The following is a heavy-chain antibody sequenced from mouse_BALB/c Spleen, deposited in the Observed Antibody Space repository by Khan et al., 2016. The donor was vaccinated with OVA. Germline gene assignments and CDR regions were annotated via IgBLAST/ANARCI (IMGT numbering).Heavy chain of an antibody. CDR1: GYTFTSYW. J-gene: IGHJ2*01. Sequence: QVQLKESGAELVKAGASVKMSCKASGYTFTSYWMHWVKQRLGQGLEWFAETNPTNGRTYYNEKFKSKATLSVDQSSSTAYMLLSGPTFEDAAVFNCGRIKKIVATYFDYWGQGTTLTVSS. D-gene: IGHD1-1*01. CDR2: TNPTNGRT. V-gene: IGHV1S81*02. CDR3: GRIKKIVATYFDY.